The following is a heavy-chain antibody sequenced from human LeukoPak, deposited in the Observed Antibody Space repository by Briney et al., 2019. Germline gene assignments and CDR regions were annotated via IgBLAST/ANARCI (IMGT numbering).Heavy chain of an antibody. V-gene: IGHV1-8*01. CDR2: MNPNSGNT. D-gene: IGHD3-22*01. Sequence: GASVKVSCKASGYTFANYDINWVRQATGQGLEWMGWMNPNSGNTGYAQKFQGRVTLTRNASITTAYMELSSLRSEDTALYYCARGGPFDSYDSSGYPPESWGQGTLVTVSS. J-gene: IGHJ4*02. CDR1: GYTFANYD. CDR3: ARGGPFDSYDSSGYPPES.